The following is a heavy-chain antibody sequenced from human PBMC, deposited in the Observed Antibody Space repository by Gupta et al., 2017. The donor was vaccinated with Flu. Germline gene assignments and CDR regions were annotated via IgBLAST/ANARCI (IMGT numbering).Heavy chain of an antibody. D-gene: IGHD5-12*01. CDR1: GFTFRSYW. J-gene: IGHJ4*02. CDR2: IAADASVK. V-gene: IGHV3-7*01. Sequence: EEQLVESGGGLVQPGGSLRLSCAVSGFTFRSYWMDWARQAPGKGLEWVANIAADASVKNYADSVQGRFTISRDDAKNSLYLQMNSLRAEDTAVYYCVRNRGWQQFDYWGQGALVTVSS. CDR3: VRNRGWQQFDY.